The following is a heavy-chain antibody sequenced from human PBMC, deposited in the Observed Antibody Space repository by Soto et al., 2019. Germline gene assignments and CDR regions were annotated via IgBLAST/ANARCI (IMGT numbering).Heavy chain of an antibody. Sequence: GASVKVSCKASGYTFTSYGISWVRQAPGQGLEWMGWISAYNGNTNYAQKLQGRVTMTTDTSTSTAYMELRSLRSDDTAVYYCAKQLYGSGSYYNVQFLIELSFPGYWGQGTLVTVSS. CDR1: GYTFTSYG. V-gene: IGHV1-18*01. CDR3: AKQLYGSGSYYNVQFLIELSFPGY. D-gene: IGHD3-10*01. J-gene: IGHJ4*02. CDR2: ISAYNGNT.